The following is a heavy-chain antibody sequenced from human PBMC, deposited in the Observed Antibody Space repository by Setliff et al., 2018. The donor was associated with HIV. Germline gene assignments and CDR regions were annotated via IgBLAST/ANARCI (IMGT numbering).Heavy chain of an antibody. CDR2: IYHSGST. J-gene: IGHJ1*01. CDR3: ARDYGSGSYEWLQH. D-gene: IGHD3-10*01. Sequence: PSETLSLTCTVSGGSISSSSYYWGWIRQPPGKGLEWIGNIYHSGSTNYNPSLKSRVTISVDKSKNQFSLKLSSVTAADTAVYYCARDYGSGSYEWLQHWGQGTLVTVSS. CDR1: GGSISSSSYY. V-gene: IGHV4-39*07.